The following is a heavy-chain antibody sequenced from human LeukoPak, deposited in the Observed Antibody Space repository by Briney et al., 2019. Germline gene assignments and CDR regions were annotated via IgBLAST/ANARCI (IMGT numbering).Heavy chain of an antibody. CDR2: IRYDGSNK. J-gene: IGHJ4*02. D-gene: IGHD5-24*01. Sequence: GGSLRLSCAASGFSFSSYGIHWVRQAPGKGLEWVAFIRYDGSNKYYADSVKGRFTISRDNSKNTLYLQMNSLRAEDTAVYYCARESGDGYNLGFDYWGQGTLVTVSS. V-gene: IGHV3-30*02. CDR1: GFSFSSYG. CDR3: ARESGDGYNLGFDY.